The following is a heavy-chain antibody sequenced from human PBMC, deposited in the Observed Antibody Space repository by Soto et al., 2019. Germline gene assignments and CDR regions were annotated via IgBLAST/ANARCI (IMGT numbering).Heavy chain of an antibody. CDR3: TTGIYYDILTGYHNVAY. V-gene: IGHV3-15*01. J-gene: IGHJ4*02. D-gene: IGHD3-9*01. Sequence: GGSLRRSCVASGFNLSHPLMTWVRQAAGKGLEWVGRIKSKTDGVTADYAAPVKGRATISRDDSKNTVYLQMNSLKTEDTAVYYCTTGIYYDILTGYHNVAYWGQGALVTVSS. CDR2: IKSKTDGVTA. CDR1: GFNLSHPL.